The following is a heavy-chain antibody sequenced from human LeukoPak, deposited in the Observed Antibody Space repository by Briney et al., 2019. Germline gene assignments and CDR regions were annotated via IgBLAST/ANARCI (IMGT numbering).Heavy chain of an antibody. CDR3: ASVRVQGAVVPAAYFDN. J-gene: IGHJ4*02. Sequence: SETLSLTCTVSGGSISSYYWSWIRQPAGKGLEWIGHVYTNGSTNYNPSLKSRVAMSVDTSKNQFSLKLSAVTAADTAVYYCASVRVQGAVVPAAYFDNWGQGTLVTVSP. CDR1: GGSISSYY. D-gene: IGHD2-2*01. V-gene: IGHV4-4*07. CDR2: VYTNGST.